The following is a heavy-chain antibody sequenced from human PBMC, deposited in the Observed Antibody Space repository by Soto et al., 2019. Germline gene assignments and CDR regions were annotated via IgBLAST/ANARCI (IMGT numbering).Heavy chain of an antibody. J-gene: IGHJ6*02. V-gene: IGHV3-53*04. CDR1: GFTVSSNY. D-gene: IGHD3-10*01. Sequence: GGSLRLSCAASGFTVSSNYMSWVRQAPGKGLEWVSVIYSGGSTYYADSVKGRFTISRHNSKNTLYLQMNSLRAEDTAVYYCAREASMRVRCRYYCYGMDVWGQGTTVTVSS. CDR3: AREASMRVRCRYYCYGMDV. CDR2: IYSGGST.